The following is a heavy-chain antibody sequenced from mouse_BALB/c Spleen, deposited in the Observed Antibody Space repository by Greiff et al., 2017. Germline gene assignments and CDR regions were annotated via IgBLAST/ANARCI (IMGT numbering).Heavy chain of an antibody. CDR2: ISSGGSYT. CDR1: GFTFSSYG. CDR3: ARQGDYPLSMDY. J-gene: IGHJ4*01. Sequence: EVKLVESGGDLVKPGGSLKLSCAASGFTFSSYGMSWVRQTPDKRLEWVATISSGGSYTYYPDSVKGRFTISRDNAKNTLYLQMSSLKSEDTAMYYCARQGDYPLSMDYWGQGTSVTVSS. D-gene: IGHD2-4*01. V-gene: IGHV5-6*01.